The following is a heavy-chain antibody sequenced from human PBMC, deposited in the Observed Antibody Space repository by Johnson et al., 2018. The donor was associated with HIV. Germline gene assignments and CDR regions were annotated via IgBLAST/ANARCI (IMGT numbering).Heavy chain of an antibody. J-gene: IGHJ3*02. V-gene: IGHV3-30-3*01. Sequence: QVQLVESGGGVVKPGRSLRLSCAASGFTFSNYAMHWVRQAPGKGLEWVAVISYDGSNKYYADSVKGRFTISRDNSKNTLYLQMNSLRAEDTAVYYCARTEIRLGDVIDPHVPFDIWGQGTMVTVFS. CDR1: GFTFSNYA. D-gene: IGHD3-16*02. CDR2: ISYDGSNK. CDR3: ARTEIRLGDVIDPHVPFDI.